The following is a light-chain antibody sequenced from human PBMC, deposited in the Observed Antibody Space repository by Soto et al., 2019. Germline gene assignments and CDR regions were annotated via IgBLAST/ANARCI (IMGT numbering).Light chain of an antibody. J-gene: IGLJ2*01. CDR3: RSYAGSSTLV. Sequence: QSALTQPASVSGSPGQSITISCTGTSSDVGSYNLVSWYQQHPGKAPKLMIYEGSKRPSGVSNRFSGSKSGNTASLTISGLQAEDEADYFCRSYAGSSTLVFGGWTKLTVL. V-gene: IGLV2-23*01. CDR2: EGS. CDR1: SSDVGSYNL.